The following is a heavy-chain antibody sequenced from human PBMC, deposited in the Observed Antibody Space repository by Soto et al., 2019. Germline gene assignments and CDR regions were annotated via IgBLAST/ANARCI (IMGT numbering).Heavy chain of an antibody. CDR1: GGTFSSYA. D-gene: IGHD1-26*01. V-gene: IGHV1-69*13. CDR3: AQSVGAIDSDYYYYGMDV. CDR2: IIPIFGTA. Sequence: SVKVSCKASGGTFSSYAISWVRQAPGQGLEWMGGIIPIFGTANYAQKFQGRVTITADESTSTAYMELSSLRSEDTAVYYCAQSVGAIDSDYYYYGMDVWGQGTTVTVSS. J-gene: IGHJ6*02.